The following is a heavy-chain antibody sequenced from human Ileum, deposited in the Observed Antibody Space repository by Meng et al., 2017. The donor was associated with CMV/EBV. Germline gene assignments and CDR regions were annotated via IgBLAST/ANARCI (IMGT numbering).Heavy chain of an antibody. CDR3: ARGGVTTGAVINY. CDR1: GFNISSFW. V-gene: IGHV3-74*01. D-gene: IGHD3-3*01. J-gene: IGHJ4*02. Sequence: AAAGFNISSFWMHWVRQAPGKGLVWVSRINSDGSSTTYADSLKGRFIISRGNAKNTLYLQMNSLRTEDTAVYYCARGGVTTGAVINYWGQGTLVTVSS. CDR2: INSDGSST.